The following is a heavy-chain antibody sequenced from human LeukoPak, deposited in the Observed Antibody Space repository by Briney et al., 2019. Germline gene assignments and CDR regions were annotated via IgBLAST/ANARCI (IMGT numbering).Heavy chain of an antibody. Sequence: ASVKVSCKASGYTFTSYYMRWMRQAPGQGLEWMGIINPSGGSTSYAQKFQGRVTMTRNTSINTAYMELSSLRSEDTAVYYCARADYDTSASTRKQIDYWGQGTLVTVSS. V-gene: IGHV1-46*01. CDR1: GYTFTSYY. D-gene: IGHD3-22*01. CDR2: INPSGGST. J-gene: IGHJ4*02. CDR3: ARADYDTSASTRKQIDY.